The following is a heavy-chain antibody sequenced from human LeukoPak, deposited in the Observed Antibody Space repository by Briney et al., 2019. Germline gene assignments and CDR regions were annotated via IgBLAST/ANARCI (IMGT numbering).Heavy chain of an antibody. V-gene: IGHV3-23*01. J-gene: IGHJ4*02. CDR1: GFTFSNYA. Sequence: PGGSLRLSCAASGFTFSNYAMSWVRRAPGKGLEWVSAISGSGGSTYYADSVKGRFTISRDNSKSTLYLQMNSLRAEDTAVYYCAKDLSSGYSYGYINYWGQGTLVTVSS. D-gene: IGHD5-18*01. CDR2: ISGSGGST. CDR3: AKDLSSGYSYGYINY.